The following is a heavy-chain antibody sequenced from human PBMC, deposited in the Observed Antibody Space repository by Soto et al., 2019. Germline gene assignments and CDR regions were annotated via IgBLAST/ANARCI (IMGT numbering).Heavy chain of an antibody. D-gene: IGHD4-17*01. Sequence: EVQLLESGGGLVQPGGSLRLSCVASGSTFSSYAMSWVRQAPGKWLERVSAISGSGGSTYYADSVKGRFTISRENSKNTLYLRVKSMRAEDTAVYYCAKAHPAGGATTGGSYFDYWGQGTLVTVSS. CDR1: GSTFSSYA. V-gene: IGHV3-23*01. CDR2: ISGSGGST. CDR3: AKAHPAGGATTGGSYFDY. J-gene: IGHJ4*02.